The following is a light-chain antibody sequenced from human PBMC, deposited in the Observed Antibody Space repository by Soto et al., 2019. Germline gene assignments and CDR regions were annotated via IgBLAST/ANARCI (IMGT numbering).Light chain of an antibody. Sequence: MKQSPATLSSFPGDRVTLSCRATQSVSSRYLAWYQKKPGQAPGLLLYSASSRATGIPDKFSGSGSGTDLTLTISRLEAEDSAVYYCQQYGSSPPITFGQGTRLEIK. CDR3: QQYGSSPPIT. J-gene: IGKJ5*01. CDR2: SAS. CDR1: QSVSSRY. V-gene: IGKV3-20*01.